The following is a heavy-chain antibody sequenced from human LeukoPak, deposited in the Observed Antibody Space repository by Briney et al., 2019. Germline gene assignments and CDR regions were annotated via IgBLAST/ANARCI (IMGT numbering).Heavy chain of an antibody. V-gene: IGHV1-46*01. CDR3: ARALGYCSSTSCYTGAFDI. CDR2: INPSGGST. Sequence: ASVKVSCKASGYTFTSYYMHWVRQAPGQGLERMGIINPSGGSTSYAQKFQGRVTMTRDTSTSTVYMELSSLRSEDTAVYYCARALGYCSSTSCYTGAFDIWGQGTMVTVSS. D-gene: IGHD2-2*02. J-gene: IGHJ3*02. CDR1: GYTFTSYY.